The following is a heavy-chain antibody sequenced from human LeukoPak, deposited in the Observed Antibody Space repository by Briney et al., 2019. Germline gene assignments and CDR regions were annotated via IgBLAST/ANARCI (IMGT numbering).Heavy chain of an antibody. D-gene: IGHD2-21*02. Sequence: GASVKVSCKASGYTFTSYGISWVRQAPGQGLEWMGWISAYNGNTNYAQKLQGRVTMTTDTSTSTAYMELRSLRSDDTAVYYCARSEGPAYCGGDCKRPFQHWGQGTLVTVSS. CDR1: GYTFTSYG. J-gene: IGHJ1*01. V-gene: IGHV1-18*01. CDR3: ARSEGPAYCGGDCKRPFQH. CDR2: ISAYNGNT.